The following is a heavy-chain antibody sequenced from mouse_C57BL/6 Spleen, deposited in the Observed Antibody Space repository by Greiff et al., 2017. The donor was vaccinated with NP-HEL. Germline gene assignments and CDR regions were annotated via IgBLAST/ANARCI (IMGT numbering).Heavy chain of an antibody. V-gene: IGHV5-16*01. D-gene: IGHD2-1*01. Sequence: EVQLVESEGGLVQPGSSMKLSCTASGFTFSDYYMAWVRQVPEKGLEWVANINYDGSSTYYLDSLKSRFIISRDNAKNILYLQMSSLKSEDTATYYCARDLGGNYGVWAYWGQGTLVTVSA. CDR1: GFTFSDYY. CDR2: INYDGSST. CDR3: ARDLGGNYGVWAY. J-gene: IGHJ3*01.